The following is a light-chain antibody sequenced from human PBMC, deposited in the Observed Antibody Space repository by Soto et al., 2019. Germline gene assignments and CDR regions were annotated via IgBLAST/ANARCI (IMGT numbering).Light chain of an antibody. CDR3: AAWNDSLNGVV. CDR1: SSTIGSKT. J-gene: IGLJ3*02. Sequence: QAVVTQPPSASGTPGQRVTISCSGSSSTIGSKTLNWYQHLPGSAPKLLIYTTNQRPSGVPDRFSGSKSGTSASLAISGLQPEDEADYYGAAWNDSLNGVVFGGGTKLTVL. CDR2: TTN. V-gene: IGLV1-44*01.